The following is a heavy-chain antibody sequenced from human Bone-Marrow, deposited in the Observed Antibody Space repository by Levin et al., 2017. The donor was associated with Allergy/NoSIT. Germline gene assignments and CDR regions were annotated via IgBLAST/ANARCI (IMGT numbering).Heavy chain of an antibody. CDR1: GFTFSTYA. Sequence: GESLKISCAASGFTFSTYAMYWVRQTPGKGLEWVALISKDGNDKYYRDSVKGRFTISRDNSKDTLSLQMNSLREDDTALYYCAKARWDGSYWSELGSGGQGTPVAVSS. J-gene: IGHJ4*02. D-gene: IGHD1-26*01. CDR3: AKARWDGSYWSELGS. CDR2: ISKDGNDK. V-gene: IGHV3-30*18.